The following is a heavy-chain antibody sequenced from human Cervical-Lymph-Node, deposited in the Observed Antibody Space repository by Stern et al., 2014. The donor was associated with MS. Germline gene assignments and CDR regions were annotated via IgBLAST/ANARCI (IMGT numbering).Heavy chain of an antibody. CDR2: IYPDDSDT. J-gene: IGHJ6*02. Sequence: VQLVQAGEEVKKPGESLTISCKGFGYSFDIYWIACVRQRPGKGLEVLRIIYPDDSDTGYSPSFQGQVTFAVDKSISTASLQWSSLKPSDTATYFCARRGMDVWGQGTSVTVSS. CDR1: GYSFDIYW. V-gene: IGHV5-51*01. CDR3: ARRGMDV.